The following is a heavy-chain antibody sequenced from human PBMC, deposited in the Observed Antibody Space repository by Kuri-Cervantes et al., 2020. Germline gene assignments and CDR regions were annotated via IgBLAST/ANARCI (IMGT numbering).Heavy chain of an antibody. D-gene: IGHD3-3*01. CDR3: ARHVEGHNYDFWSGPISWFDP. V-gene: IGHV4-34*01. CDR2: INHSGST. J-gene: IGHJ5*02. Sequence: SQTLSLTCAVYGGSFSGYYWSWIRQPPGKGLEWIGEINHSGSTNYNPSLKSRVTISVDTSKNQFSLNLSSVTAADTAVYYCARHVEGHNYDFWSGPISWFDPWGQGSLVTVSS. CDR1: GGSFSGYY.